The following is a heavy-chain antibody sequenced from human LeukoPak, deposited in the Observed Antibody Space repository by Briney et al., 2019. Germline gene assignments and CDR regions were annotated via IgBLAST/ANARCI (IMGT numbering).Heavy chain of an antibody. J-gene: IGHJ5*02. CDR3: ARGGSIVVVPATWFDP. D-gene: IGHD2-2*01. V-gene: IGHV1-18*01. CDR2: ISAYNDNT. CDR1: GYTFTSYG. Sequence: ASVTVSCKASGYTFTSYGISWVRQAPGQGLEWMGWISAYNDNTNYAQKLQGRVTMTTDTSTSTAYMELRSLRSDDTAVYYCARGGSIVVVPATWFDPWGQGTLVTVSS.